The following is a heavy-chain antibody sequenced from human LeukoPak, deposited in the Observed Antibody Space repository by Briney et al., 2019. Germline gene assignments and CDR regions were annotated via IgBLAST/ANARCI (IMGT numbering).Heavy chain of an antibody. J-gene: IGHJ4*02. V-gene: IGHV4-34*01. Sequence: SETLSLTCAVYGGSFSGYYWSWTRQPPGKGLEWIGEINHSGSTNYNPSLKSRVTISVDTSKNQFSLKLSSVTAADTAVYYCAASATVVTPFDYWGQGTLVTVSS. CDR2: INHSGST. CDR3: AASATVVTPFDY. CDR1: GGSFSGYY. D-gene: IGHD4-23*01.